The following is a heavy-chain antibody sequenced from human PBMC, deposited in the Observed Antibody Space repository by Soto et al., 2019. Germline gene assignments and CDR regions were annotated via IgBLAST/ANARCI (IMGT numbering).Heavy chain of an antibody. Sequence: QLHLQESGPGLVKPSETLSLTCTVSGGSISSANYYWGWIRQPPGKGLEWIGSIYYSGNTDYKPYLKTRVPINVDTSKNQSSLKLSSVTAADTAVYYCARHFVQAPYSNPEHFDYWGRGTLVNVSS. J-gene: IGHJ4*02. CDR1: GGSISSANYY. V-gene: IGHV4-39*01. CDR3: ARHFVQAPYSNPEHFDY. CDR2: IYYSGNT. D-gene: IGHD4-4*01.